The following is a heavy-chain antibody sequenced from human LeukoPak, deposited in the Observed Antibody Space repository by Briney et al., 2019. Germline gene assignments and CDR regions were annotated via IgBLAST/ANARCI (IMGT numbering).Heavy chain of an antibody. Sequence: GGSLRLSCAASGFTFKSYAMSWVRQAPGKGLEWVSGISGSGGNTYYADSVKGRFTISRDNSKNTLYLQMNSLRAEDTAVYYCARRAGAYSHPYDYWGQGTLVTVSS. D-gene: IGHD4/OR15-4a*01. CDR2: ISGSGGNT. CDR1: GFTFKSYA. V-gene: IGHV3-23*01. J-gene: IGHJ4*02. CDR3: ARRAGAYSHPYDY.